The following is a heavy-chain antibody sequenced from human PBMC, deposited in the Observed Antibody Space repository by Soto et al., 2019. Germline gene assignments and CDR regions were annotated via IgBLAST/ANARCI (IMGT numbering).Heavy chain of an antibody. Sequence: EVQLVESGGALVQPGGSLRLSCAASGFTFSSYSMNWVRQAPGKGLEWVSYISSGSGTIYYADSVKGQFTISRDNAKNSLYLQMNSLRDEDTAVYYCARDSASYSSSSGSYWYFDLWGRGTLVSVSS. CDR3: ARDSASYSSSSGSYWYFDL. V-gene: IGHV3-48*02. D-gene: IGHD6-6*01. CDR2: ISSGSGTI. CDR1: GFTFSSYS. J-gene: IGHJ2*01.